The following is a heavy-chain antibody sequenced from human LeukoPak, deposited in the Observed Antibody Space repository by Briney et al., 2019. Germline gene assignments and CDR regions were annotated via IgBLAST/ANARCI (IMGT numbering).Heavy chain of an antibody. D-gene: IGHD2-8*01. J-gene: IGHJ6*02. V-gene: IGHV3-11*01. CDR3: ARGPSTNVRYYGMDV. CDR1: GFTFSDYY. Sequence: GGSLRLSCAASGFTFSDYYMSWIRQAPGKGLEWISYISSSGSTIYYADSVKGRFTISRDKAKKSLYLQMSSLRAEDTAVYHCARGPSTNVRYYGMDVWGQGTTVTVSS. CDR2: ISSSGSTI.